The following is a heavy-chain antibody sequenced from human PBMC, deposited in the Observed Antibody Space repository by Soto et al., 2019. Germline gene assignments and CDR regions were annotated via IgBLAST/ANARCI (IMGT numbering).Heavy chain of an antibody. D-gene: IGHD3-16*01. Sequence: GGSLRLSCAASGFTFSNAWMSWVRQAPGKGLEWVGRIKSKTDGGTTDYAAPVKGRFTISRDDSKNTLYLQMNSLKTEDTAVYYCTTTLGLVYYYYYMDVWGKGTTVTVSS. V-gene: IGHV3-15*01. J-gene: IGHJ6*03. CDR2: IKSKTDGGTT. CDR1: GFTFSNAW. CDR3: TTTLGLVYYYYYMDV.